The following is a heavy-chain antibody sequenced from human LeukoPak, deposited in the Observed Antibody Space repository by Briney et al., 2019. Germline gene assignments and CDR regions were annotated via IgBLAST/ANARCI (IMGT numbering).Heavy chain of an antibody. J-gene: IGHJ6*02. V-gene: IGHV4-34*01. CDR3: AGGTVTIPDNYYYSMDV. Sequence: SETLSLTCAVYGGSFSGYYWSWIRQPPGKGLEWIGEINHSGSTNYNPSLKSRVTISVDTSKNQFSLKLSSVTAADTAVYYCAGGTVTIPDNYYYSMDVWGQGTTVTVSS. D-gene: IGHD4-4*01. CDR1: GGSFSGYY. CDR2: INHSGST.